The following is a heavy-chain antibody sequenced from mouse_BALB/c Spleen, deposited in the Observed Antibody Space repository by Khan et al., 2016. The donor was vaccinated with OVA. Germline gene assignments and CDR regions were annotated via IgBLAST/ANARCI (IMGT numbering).Heavy chain of an antibody. J-gene: IGHJ3*01. CDR2: IYPGSGST. CDR3: TRWSYWFDY. CDR1: GYTFTSYW. V-gene: IGHV1S22*01. Sequence: LQQPGSELVRPGASVKLSCKASGYTFTSYWMHWVKQRPGQGLEWIGAIYPGSGSTNYDEKFKSKATLTVDTSSSTAYMQLSSLTSEDSAVYYGTRWSYWFDYWGQGTLVTVSA. D-gene: IGHD2-12*01.